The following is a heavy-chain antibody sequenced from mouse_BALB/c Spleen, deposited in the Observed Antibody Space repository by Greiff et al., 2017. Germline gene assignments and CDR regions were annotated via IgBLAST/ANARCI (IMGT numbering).Heavy chain of an antibody. V-gene: IGHV3-8*02. CDR1: GDSITSGY. D-gene: IGHD2-14*01. J-gene: IGHJ3*01. CDR3: ARGYQGGFAY. Sequence: EVQVVESGPSLVKPSQTLSLTCSVTGDSITSGYWNWIRKFPGNKLEYMGYISYSGSTYYNPSLKSRISITRDTSKNQYYLQLNSVTTEDTATYYCARGYQGGFAYWGQGTLVTVSA. CDR2: ISYSGST.